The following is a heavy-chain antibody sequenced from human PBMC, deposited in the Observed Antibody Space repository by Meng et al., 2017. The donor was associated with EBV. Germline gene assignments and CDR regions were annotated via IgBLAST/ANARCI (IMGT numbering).Heavy chain of an antibody. Sequence: VQCGQSGGKVKKPGSPVKVSCRTSGGTFIRDAVSWVRQAPGQGLEWMGGLIPMVGAPHYAQKFQGRVTIIADESTSTHSMELNSLRSEDTAMYYCASESGRGFTPDYWGQGTLVTVSS. CDR2: LIPMVGAP. V-gene: IGHV1-69*01. CDR1: GGTFIRDA. J-gene: IGHJ4*02. D-gene: IGHD3-10*01. CDR3: ASESGRGFTPDY.